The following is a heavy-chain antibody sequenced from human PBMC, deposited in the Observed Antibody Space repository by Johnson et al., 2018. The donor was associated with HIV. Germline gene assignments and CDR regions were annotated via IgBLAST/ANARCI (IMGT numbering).Heavy chain of an antibody. CDR1: GFTFSSYA. CDR3: AKNGARGDAFDI. CDR2: ISYDGSNK. J-gene: IGHJ3*02. V-gene: IGHV3-30*04. Sequence: QVQLVESGGGVVQPGRSLRLSCAASGFTFSSYAMHWVRQAPGKGLEWVAVISYDGSNKYYADSVKGRFTISRDNSKNTLYLQMNSLRPEDTAVYYCAKNGARGDAFDIWGQGTMVTVSS. D-gene: IGHD2-8*01.